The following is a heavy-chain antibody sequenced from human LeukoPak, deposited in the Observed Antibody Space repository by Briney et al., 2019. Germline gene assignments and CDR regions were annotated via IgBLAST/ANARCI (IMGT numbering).Heavy chain of an antibody. CDR3: ARAPGEMAPDY. CDR2: INPSGGST. CDR1: GYTFTSYD. V-gene: IGHV1-46*01. J-gene: IGHJ4*02. D-gene: IGHD5-24*01. Sequence: ASVKVSCKASGYTFTSYDINWVRQATGQGLEWMGIINPSGGSTSYAQKFQGRVTMTRDMSTSTVYMELSSLRSEDTAVYYCARAPGEMAPDYWGQGTLVTVSS.